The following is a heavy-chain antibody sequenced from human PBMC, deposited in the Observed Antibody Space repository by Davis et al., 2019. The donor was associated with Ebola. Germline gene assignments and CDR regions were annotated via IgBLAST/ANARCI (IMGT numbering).Heavy chain of an antibody. CDR1: GYSFTSYW. J-gene: IGHJ4*02. D-gene: IGHD6-19*01. CDR3: ATALPQRGGWDDY. Sequence: GESLKISCKGSGYSFTSYWIGWVRQMPGKGLEWMGIIYPSDSDTRYSPSFQGQVTISADKSISTAYLQWSSLKASDTAMYYCATALPQRGGWDDYWGQGTLVTVSS. V-gene: IGHV5-51*01. CDR2: IYPSDSDT.